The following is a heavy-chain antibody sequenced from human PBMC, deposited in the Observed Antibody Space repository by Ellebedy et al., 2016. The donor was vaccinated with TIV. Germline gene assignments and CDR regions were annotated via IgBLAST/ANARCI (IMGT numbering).Heavy chain of an antibody. Sequence: AASVKVSCKASGYTFTTYAIHWLRQAPGQRVEWMGWINAGNGNTKYSQKFQGRVTITRDTSASTAYMELSSLRSEDTAVYYCARDTPQDPPLSLDYWGQGTLVTVSS. V-gene: IGHV1-3*01. CDR3: ARDTPQDPPLSLDY. J-gene: IGHJ4*02. CDR1: GYTFTTYA. CDR2: INAGNGNT.